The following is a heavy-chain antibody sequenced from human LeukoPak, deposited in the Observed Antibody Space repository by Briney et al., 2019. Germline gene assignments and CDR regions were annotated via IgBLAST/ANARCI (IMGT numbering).Heavy chain of an antibody. CDR2: ISSTSNPI. CDR3: AGAGVGARFEDY. CDR1: GFTFSNYN. V-gene: IGHV3-48*02. D-gene: IGHD1-26*01. J-gene: IGHJ4*02. Sequence: GGSLRLSCAASGFTFSNYNMNWVRQAPGKGLEWLSYISSTSNPIYYADSVKGRFTISRDNAKNSLYLQMNSLRDEDTAVYYCAGAGVGARFEDYWGQGTLVTVSS.